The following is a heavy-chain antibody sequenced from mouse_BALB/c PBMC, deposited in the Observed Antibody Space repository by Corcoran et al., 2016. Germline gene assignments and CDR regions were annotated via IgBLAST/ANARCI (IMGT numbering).Heavy chain of an antibody. D-gene: IGHD2-3*01. CDR1: GYTFTDYV. CDR3: ARKDDGYYLAY. V-gene: IGHV1-81*01. CDR2: IYPGSGST. J-gene: IGHJ3*01. Sequence: QVQLQQSGPELMKPGASVKMSCKASGYTFTDYVISWVKQRTGQGLEWIGEIYPGSGSTYYNEKFKGKATLTADKSSNTAYMQLSSLTSEDSAVYFCARKDDGYYLAYWGQGTLVTVSA.